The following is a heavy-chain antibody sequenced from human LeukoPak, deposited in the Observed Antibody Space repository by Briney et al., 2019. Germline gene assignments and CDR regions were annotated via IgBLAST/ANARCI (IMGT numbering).Heavy chain of an antibody. CDR3: AEGAAKLAARPAGAFDI. CDR2: INHSGST. CDR1: GGSFSGYY. Sequence: PSETLSLTCAVYGGSFSGYYWSWIRQPTGKGLEWIGEINHSGSTNYNPSLKSRVTISVDTSKNQFSLKLSSVTAADTAVYYCAEGAAKLAARPAGAFDIWGQGTMVTVSS. V-gene: IGHV4-34*01. J-gene: IGHJ3*02. D-gene: IGHD6-6*01.